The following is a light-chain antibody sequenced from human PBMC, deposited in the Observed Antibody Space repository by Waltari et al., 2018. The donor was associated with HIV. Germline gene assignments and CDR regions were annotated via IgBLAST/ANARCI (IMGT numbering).Light chain of an antibody. CDR1: QSVISH. V-gene: IGKV3-15*01. Sequence: TQSPATLSVAPGERATVSCRASQSVISHLAWYQQKSGQAPRLLIYGASSRATGIPARISGTGSGTEFTLTISSLQAEDFAVYYCQQYNNWPRTFGQGTKVEIK. J-gene: IGKJ1*01. CDR2: GAS. CDR3: QQYNNWPRT.